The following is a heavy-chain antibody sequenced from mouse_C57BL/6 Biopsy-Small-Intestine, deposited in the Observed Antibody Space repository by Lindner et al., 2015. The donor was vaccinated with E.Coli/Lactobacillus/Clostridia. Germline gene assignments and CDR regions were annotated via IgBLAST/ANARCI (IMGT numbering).Heavy chain of an antibody. CDR3: ARDRSGYSSSFNY. J-gene: IGHJ4*01. CDR1: GYTFTDYY. V-gene: IGHV1-19*01. Sequence: SVKVSCKASGYTFTDYYMHWVRQAPGQGLEWMGWINPNNGGTKYAQDFQGRVTMTRDTSISTAYMELSGLRSDDTAVYYCARDRSGYSSSFNYWGQGTLVTVSS. D-gene: IGHD6-1*01. CDR2: INPNNGGT.